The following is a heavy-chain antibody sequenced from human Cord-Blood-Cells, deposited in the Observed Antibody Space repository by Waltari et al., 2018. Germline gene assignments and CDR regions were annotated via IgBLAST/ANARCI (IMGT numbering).Heavy chain of an antibody. CDR3: ASLVIGAY. J-gene: IGHJ4*02. V-gene: IGHV4-34*01. CDR2: INHSGST. Sequence: QVQLQQWGAGLLKPSETLSLTCAVYGGSFSGYYWSWIRQPPGKGLEWIGEINHSGSTNYNPPLKSRVTISVDTSKNQFSLKLSSVTAADTAVYYCASLVIGAYWGQGTLVTVSS. CDR1: GGSFSGYY. D-gene: IGHD2-21*01.